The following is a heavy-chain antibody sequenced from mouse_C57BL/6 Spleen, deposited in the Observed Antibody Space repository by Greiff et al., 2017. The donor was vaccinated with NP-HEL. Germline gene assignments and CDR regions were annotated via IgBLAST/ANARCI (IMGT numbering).Heavy chain of an antibody. J-gene: IGHJ2*01. Sequence: QVQLQQSGPGLVQPSQSLSITCTVSGFSLTSYGVHWVRQSPGKGLEWLGVIWSGGSTDYNAAFISRLSISKDNSKSQVFFKMNSLQADDTAIYYCASLGSSYYFDYWGQGTTLTVSS. D-gene: IGHD1-1*01. V-gene: IGHV2-2*01. CDR1: GFSLTSYG. CDR2: IWSGGST. CDR3: ASLGSSYYFDY.